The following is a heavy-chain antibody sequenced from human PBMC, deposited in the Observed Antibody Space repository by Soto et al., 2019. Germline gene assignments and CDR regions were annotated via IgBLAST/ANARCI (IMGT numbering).Heavy chain of an antibody. CDR1: GYTFTTSYD. CDR3: ARYGDLVQDQNPLDY. CDR2: MSPNTGST. Sequence: KVSCKASGYTFTTSYDISWVRQATGQGLEWMGWMSPNTGSTNYVQKFQGRVTMTRNTSISTAYMELSSLRSEDTAVYYCARYGDLVQDQNPLDYWGQGTLVTVSS. J-gene: IGHJ4*02. D-gene: IGHD4-17*01. V-gene: IGHV1-8*01.